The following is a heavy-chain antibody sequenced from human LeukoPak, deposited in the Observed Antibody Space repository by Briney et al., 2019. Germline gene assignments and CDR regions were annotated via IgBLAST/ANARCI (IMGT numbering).Heavy chain of an antibody. J-gene: IGHJ3*02. V-gene: IGHV1-69*01. CDR1: GGTFRNYA. CDR3: ARGDYTAPGAFDI. Sequence: ASVKVSCKASGGTFRNYAISWVRQAHGQGLEWMGGIIPIFDTATYAQKFQGRVTITADDSTSTAYMELSSLRSEDTAIYYCARGDYTAPGAFDIWGQGTMVTVSS. CDR2: IIPIFDTA. D-gene: IGHD3-3*01.